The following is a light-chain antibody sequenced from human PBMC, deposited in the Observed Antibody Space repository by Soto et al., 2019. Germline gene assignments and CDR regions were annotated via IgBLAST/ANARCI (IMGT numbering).Light chain of an antibody. J-gene: IGKJ3*01. CDR3: QQSHILPRT. V-gene: IGKV1-33*01. CDR2: DAS. CDR1: QDVSNH. Sequence: DIQMTQSPSSLSASVGQRVTITCQASQDVSNHLIWYQQKPGKAPKFLIYDASNLETGVPSRFSGSGSGTDFTFSISSLQPEDVATYFCQQSHILPRTFGPGTKVGIK.